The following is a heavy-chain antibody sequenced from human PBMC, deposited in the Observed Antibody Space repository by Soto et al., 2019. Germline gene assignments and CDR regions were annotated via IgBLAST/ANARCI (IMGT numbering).Heavy chain of an antibody. V-gene: IGHV3-53*01. Sequence: GGSLRLSCAASGFAVSSKYMSWVRQAPGKGLEWVSVIWSAGLIYYADSVRGRFTISRDISKNILYLEMTSLRADDTAVYYCAREAPMDVWGQGTTVTVSS. CDR2: IWSAGLI. CDR1: GFAVSSKY. J-gene: IGHJ6*02. CDR3: AREAPMDV.